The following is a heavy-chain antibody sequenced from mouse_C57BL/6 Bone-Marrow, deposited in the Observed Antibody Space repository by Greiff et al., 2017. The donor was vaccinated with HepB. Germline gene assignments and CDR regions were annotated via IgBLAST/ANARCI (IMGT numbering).Heavy chain of an antibody. D-gene: IGHD1-1*02. CDR2: ISNLAYSI. CDR3: ARLLWSYAMDY. CDR1: GFTFSDYG. J-gene: IGHJ4*01. V-gene: IGHV5-15*01. Sequence: EVNLVESGGGLVQPGGSLKLSCAASGFTFSDYGMAWVRQAPRKGPEWVAFISNLAYSIYYADTVTGRFTISRENAKNTLYLERSSLRSEDTAMYYCARLLWSYAMDYWGQGTSVTVSS.